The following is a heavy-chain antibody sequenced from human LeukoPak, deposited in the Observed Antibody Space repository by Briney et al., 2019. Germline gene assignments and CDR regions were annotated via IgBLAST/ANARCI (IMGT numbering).Heavy chain of an antibody. Sequence: ASVKVSCKASGGTFSSYAISWVRQAPGQGLEWMGGIIPIFGTANYAQKFQGRVTITRDTSASTAYMELSSLRSEDTAVYYCAREPGGTDYYYGMDVWGQGTTVTVSS. CDR3: AREPGGTDYYYGMDV. J-gene: IGHJ6*02. V-gene: IGHV1-69*05. CDR2: IIPIFGTA. CDR1: GGTFSSYA. D-gene: IGHD2-8*02.